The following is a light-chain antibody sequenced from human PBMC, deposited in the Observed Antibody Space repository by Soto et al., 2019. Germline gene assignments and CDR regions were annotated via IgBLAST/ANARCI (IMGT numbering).Light chain of an antibody. CDR3: QQYNSFPLI. V-gene: IGKV1-16*01. CDR2: TAS. CDR1: QGINNY. J-gene: IGKJ5*01. Sequence: DILMTQSPSSLSATVGDRVTITCRASQGINNYLAWFQQKPGKAPESLIYTASSLQSGVPSRFSGSGSGTDFTLTINSLQPEDFATYYCQQYNSFPLIFGQGTRLEIK.